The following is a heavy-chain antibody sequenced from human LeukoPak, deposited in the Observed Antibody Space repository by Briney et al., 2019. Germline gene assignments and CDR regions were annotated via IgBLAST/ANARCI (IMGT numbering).Heavy chain of an antibody. J-gene: IGHJ3*02. V-gene: IGHV3-7*01. CDR1: RFTLSSYW. CDR2: IKQDGSEK. CDR3: ARDKQASSLGAFDI. Sequence: GGSLRLSCVASRFTLSSYWMNWVRQAPGKGLEWVANIKQDGSEKYYVDSVKGRFTISRDNAKNSLYLQMNSLRAEDTAVYYCARDKQASSLGAFDIWGQGTMVTVSS. D-gene: IGHD6-13*01.